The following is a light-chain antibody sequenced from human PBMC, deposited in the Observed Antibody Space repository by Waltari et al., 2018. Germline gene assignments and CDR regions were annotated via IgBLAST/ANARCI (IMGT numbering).Light chain of an antibody. CDR1: SSHVRNSNL. J-gene: IGLJ2*01. Sequence: QSALTQPASVSGSPGQSITISCTGTSSHVRNSNLVPWSQQYPGKAPKLIIYEVSKRPSGVSDHFSGSKSANTASLTISGLQDEDEADYYCCSFAFSSTTSVIFGGGTKLAVL. V-gene: IGLV2-23*02. CDR2: EVS. CDR3: CSFAFSSTTSVI.